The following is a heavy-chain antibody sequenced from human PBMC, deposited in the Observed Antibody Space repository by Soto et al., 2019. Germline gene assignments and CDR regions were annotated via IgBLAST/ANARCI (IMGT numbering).Heavy chain of an antibody. J-gene: IGHJ4*02. V-gene: IGHV3-53*01. CDR3: ARTTWNGYSDY. D-gene: IGHD3-3*01. CDR2: IYSGGGT. CDR1: GFSVSNNY. Sequence: PRGSLRLSCAASGFSVSNNYMSWVRQAPGKGLEWVSVIYSGGGTYYADSVKGRFTFSRDNSKSTLYLQMNSLRAEDTAVYFCARTTWNGYSDYWGQGTLVTVFS.